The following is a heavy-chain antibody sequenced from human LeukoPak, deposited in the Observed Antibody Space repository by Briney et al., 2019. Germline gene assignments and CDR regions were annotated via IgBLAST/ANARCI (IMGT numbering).Heavy chain of an antibody. CDR2: IYYSGST. D-gene: IGHD1-26*01. J-gene: IGHJ4*02. Sequence: SETLSLTCTVSGGSISSYYWSWIRQPPGKGLEWIGYIYYSGSTNYNPSLKSRVTISVDTSKNQFSLKLSSVTAADTAVYYCARDRWEHTGFYFGYWGQGTLVTVSS. V-gene: IGHV4-59*01. CDR1: GGSISSYY. CDR3: ARDRWEHTGFYFGY.